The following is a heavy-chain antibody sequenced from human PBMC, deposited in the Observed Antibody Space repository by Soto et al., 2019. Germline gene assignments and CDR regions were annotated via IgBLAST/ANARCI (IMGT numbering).Heavy chain of an antibody. CDR2: IYYSGST. V-gene: IGHV4-59*08. Sequence: SETLSLTCTGSGGSISSYYWSWIRQPPGKGLEWIGYIYYSGSTNYNPSLKSRVTISVDTSKNQFSLKLSSVTAADTAVYYCARLQYYYDSSGYTIVFDYWAQGTLVTVSS. J-gene: IGHJ4*02. CDR3: ARLQYYYDSSGYTIVFDY. D-gene: IGHD3-22*01. CDR1: GGSISSYY.